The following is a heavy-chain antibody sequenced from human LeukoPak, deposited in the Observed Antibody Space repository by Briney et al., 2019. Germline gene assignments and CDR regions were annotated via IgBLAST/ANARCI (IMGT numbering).Heavy chain of an antibody. Sequence: PGRSLRLSCAASGFIFRNFAMHWVRQAPGKGLELVALISYDGSHTYYADSMKGRFTISRDNSRNVLYLQMASLSGGDSAVYYCAREEQELVRDYYYYMDVWGKGTTVTVSS. V-gene: IGHV3-30*01. CDR2: ISYDGSHT. J-gene: IGHJ6*03. CDR3: AREEQELVRDYYYYMDV. CDR1: GFIFRNFA. D-gene: IGHD6-13*01.